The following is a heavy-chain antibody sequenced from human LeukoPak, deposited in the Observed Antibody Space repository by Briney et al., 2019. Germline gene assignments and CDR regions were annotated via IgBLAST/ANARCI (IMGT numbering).Heavy chain of an antibody. CDR1: GYTFTSYD. J-gene: IGHJ6*03. D-gene: IGHD2-21*02. Sequence: ASVKVSCKASGYTFTSYDINWVRQATGQGLEWMGWMNPNSGNTGYAQKFQGRVTMTRNTSISTAYMELSSLRSEDTAVYYCARGGFDAYCGGDCYYYYYMDAWGKGTTVTVSS. V-gene: IGHV1-8*01. CDR2: MNPNSGNT. CDR3: ARGGFDAYCGGDCYYYYYMDA.